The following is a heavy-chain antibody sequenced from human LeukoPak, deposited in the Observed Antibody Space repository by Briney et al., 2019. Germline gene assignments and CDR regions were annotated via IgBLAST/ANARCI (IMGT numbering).Heavy chain of an antibody. CDR2: ISAYNGNT. Sequence: GASVKVSCTASGYTFTSYDISWVRQAPGQGLEWMGWISAYNGNTDYAQKLQGRVTMTTGTSTSTAYMELRSLRSDDTAVYYCARVKGRGQWLVRGGFFFDYWGQGTLVTVSS. V-gene: IGHV1-18*01. CDR1: GYTFTSYD. CDR3: ARVKGRGQWLVRGGFFFDY. D-gene: IGHD6-19*01. J-gene: IGHJ4*02.